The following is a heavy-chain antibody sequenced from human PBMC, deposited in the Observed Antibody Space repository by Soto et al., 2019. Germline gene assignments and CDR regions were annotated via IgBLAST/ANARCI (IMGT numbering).Heavy chain of an antibody. CDR2: INPNSGGT. CDR3: ARAHCGGDCYSGVDY. D-gene: IGHD2-21*02. CDR1: GYTFTGYY. Sequence: QVQLVQSGAEVKKPGASVKVSCKASGYTFTGYYMHWVRQAPGQGLEGMGWINPNSGGTNYAQKCQGWVTMTRDTSISTAYMELSRLRSDDTAVYYCARAHCGGDCYSGVDYWGQGTLVTVSS. V-gene: IGHV1-2*04. J-gene: IGHJ4*02.